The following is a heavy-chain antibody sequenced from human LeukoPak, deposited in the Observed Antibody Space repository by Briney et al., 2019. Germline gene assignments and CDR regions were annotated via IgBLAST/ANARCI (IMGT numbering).Heavy chain of an antibody. Sequence: ASVTVSFKASGYTFTSYDINWVRQAPGQGLEWLGWMNPNSGNTGYAQKFQGRVTMTRNTSISTEYMELSSLRSEDTAVYYCASVSAHYYYYGMDVWGQGTTVTVSS. CDR3: ASVSAHYYYYGMDV. CDR2: MNPNSGNT. D-gene: IGHD2/OR15-2a*01. V-gene: IGHV1-8*01. CDR1: GYTFTSYD. J-gene: IGHJ6*02.